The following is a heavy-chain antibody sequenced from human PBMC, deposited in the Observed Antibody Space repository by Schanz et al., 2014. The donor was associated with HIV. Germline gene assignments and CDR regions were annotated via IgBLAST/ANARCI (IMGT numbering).Heavy chain of an antibody. CDR2: MIWNNGI. D-gene: IGHD2-2*01. CDR1: GFIFSDYS. Sequence: EVQQVLESGGGLVQPGGSLRLSCAASGFIFSDYSMNWVRQAPGKGLEWVAHMIWNNGIYYADSVKGRFTISRDNAKNSLYLQMNSLREEDTAVYYCTRDGGCSGTACYGYGMDVWGQGTTVTVSS. V-gene: IGHV3-48*02. CDR3: TRDGGCSGTACYGYGMDV. J-gene: IGHJ6*02.